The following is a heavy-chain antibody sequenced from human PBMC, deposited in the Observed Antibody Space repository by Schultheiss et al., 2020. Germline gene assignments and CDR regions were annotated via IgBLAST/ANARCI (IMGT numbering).Heavy chain of an antibody. V-gene: IGHV3-11*01. CDR2: IRNSDSTI. J-gene: IGHJ4*02. Sequence: GGSLRLSCAASGFTFSDYYMSWIRQAPGKGLEWVSHIRNSDSTIYYADSVKGRFTISRDNTKKSLYLQMNSLRAEDTAVYYCARYGSGSYHFDYWGQGTLVTVSS. CDR3: ARYGSGSYHFDY. D-gene: IGHD3-10*01. CDR1: GFTFSDYY.